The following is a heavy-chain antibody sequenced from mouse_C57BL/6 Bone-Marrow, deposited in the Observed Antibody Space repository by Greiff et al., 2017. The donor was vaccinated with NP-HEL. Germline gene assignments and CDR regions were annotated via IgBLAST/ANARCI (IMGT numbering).Heavy chain of an antibody. CDR2: LDPSDSYT. J-gene: IGHJ1*03. D-gene: IGHD2-3*01. CDR1: GYTFPSYW. CDR3: AQGGYDGYFYWYFDV. V-gene: IGHV1-69*01. Sequence: QVQLQQPGAELVMPGASVKLSCKASGYTFPSYWMHWVKQRPGQGLEWIGELDPSDSYTNYNQKFKGKSTLTVDNSSSTAYMQLSSLTSEDSAFYYCAQGGYDGYFYWYFDVWGTGTTVTVSS.